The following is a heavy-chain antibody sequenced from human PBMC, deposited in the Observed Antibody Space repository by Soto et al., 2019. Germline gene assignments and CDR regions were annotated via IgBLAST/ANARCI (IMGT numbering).Heavy chain of an antibody. J-gene: IGHJ4*02. V-gene: IGHV1-69*13. CDR3: ARGNWYYYDSSGYSPYFDY. Sequence: SVKVSCKASGGTFSSYAISWVRQAPGQGLEWMGGIIPIFGTANYAQKFQGRVTITADESTSTAYMELSSLRSEDTAVYYCARGNWYYYDSSGYSPYFDYWGQGTLVTVSS. CDR2: IIPIFGTA. D-gene: IGHD3-22*01. CDR1: GGTFSSYA.